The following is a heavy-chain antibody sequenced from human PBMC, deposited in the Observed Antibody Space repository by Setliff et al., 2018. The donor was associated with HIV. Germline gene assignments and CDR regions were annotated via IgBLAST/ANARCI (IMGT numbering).Heavy chain of an antibody. J-gene: IGHJ4*03. CDR2: IYSSGDT. Sequence: GGSLRLSCAASGFSVSSSYMSWVRQTPGEGLEWVSSIYSSGDTYYADSVKGRFTISRDNSKNTLYLQMNSLRVEDTAVYHCARSPQGGYFDYWGQGTLVTVSS. CDR3: ARSPQGGYFDY. CDR1: GFSVSSSY. V-gene: IGHV3-53*01.